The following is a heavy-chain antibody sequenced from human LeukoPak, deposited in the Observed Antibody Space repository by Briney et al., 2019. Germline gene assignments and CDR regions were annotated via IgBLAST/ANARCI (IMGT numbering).Heavy chain of an antibody. D-gene: IGHD2-2*01. J-gene: IGHJ6*02. CDR2: ISYDGSNK. CDR1: GFTFSSYS. Sequence: GSLRLSCAASGFTFSSYSMNWVRQAPGKGLEWVAVISYDGSNKYYADSVKGRFTISRDNSKNTLYLQMNSLRAEDTAVYYCARDPCSSTSCYRDYYYGMDVWGQGTTVTVSS. CDR3: ARDPCSSTSCYRDYYYGMDV. V-gene: IGHV3-30*03.